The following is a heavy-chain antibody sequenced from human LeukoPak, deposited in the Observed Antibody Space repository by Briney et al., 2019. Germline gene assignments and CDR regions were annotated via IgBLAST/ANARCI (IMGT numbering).Heavy chain of an antibody. Sequence: GGSLRLSCAASGFTFSNYRMHWVRQDPGKGLVWVSFINPDGSTTNYADSVKGRFTISRDNAKNALYLQMNSLRAEDTAVYYCAKDLHYGSADYWGQGTLVTVSS. V-gene: IGHV3-74*01. CDR1: GFTFSNYR. CDR2: INPDGSTT. CDR3: AKDLHYGSADY. D-gene: IGHD3-10*01. J-gene: IGHJ4*02.